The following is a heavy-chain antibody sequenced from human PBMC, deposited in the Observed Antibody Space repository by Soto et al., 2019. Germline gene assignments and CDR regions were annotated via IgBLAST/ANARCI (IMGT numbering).Heavy chain of an antibody. D-gene: IGHD3-22*01. Sequence: EVQLLDSGGRLVQPGGSLRLSCAASGFSFSIYAMNWVRQAPGKRLEWVSGISGGGGSTYYADSVKGRFTISRDNSKNTLYLQMTSLRVEDTAVYYCAKDPTSYDSSAQFDSWGQGTLVTVSS. CDR1: GFSFSIYA. J-gene: IGHJ4*02. CDR2: ISGGGGST. V-gene: IGHV3-23*01. CDR3: AKDPTSYDSSAQFDS.